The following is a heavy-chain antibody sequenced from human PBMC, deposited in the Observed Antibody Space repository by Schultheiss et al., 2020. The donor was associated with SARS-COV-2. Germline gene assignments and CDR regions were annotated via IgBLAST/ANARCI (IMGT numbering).Heavy chain of an antibody. CDR1: GGSFSGYY. V-gene: IGHV4-34*01. CDR2: IYHSGST. CDR3: ARGGWSPYGMDV. Sequence: SETLSLTCAVYGGSFSGYYWSWIRQPPGKGLEWIGEIYHSGSTNYNPSLKSRVTISVDTSKNQFSLKLSSVTAADTAVYHCARGGWSPYGMDVWGQGTTVTVSS. D-gene: IGHD6-19*01. J-gene: IGHJ6*02.